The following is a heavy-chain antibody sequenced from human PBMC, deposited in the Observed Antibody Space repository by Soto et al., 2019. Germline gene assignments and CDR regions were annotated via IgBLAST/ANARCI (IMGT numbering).Heavy chain of an antibody. CDR3: ARSPAGTFRLFVGAGYYYYYMDV. CDR2: MNPNSGNT. Sequence: ASVKVSCKASGYTFTSYDINWVRQATGQGLEWMGWMNPNSGNTGYAQKFQGRVTMTRNTSISTAYMELSSLRSEDTAVYYCARSPAGTFRLFVGAGYYYYYMDVWGKGTTVTVSS. J-gene: IGHJ6*03. V-gene: IGHV1-8*01. D-gene: IGHD6-19*01. CDR1: GYTFTSYD.